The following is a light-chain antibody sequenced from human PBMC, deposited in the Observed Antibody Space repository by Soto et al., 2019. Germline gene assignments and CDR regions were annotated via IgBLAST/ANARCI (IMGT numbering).Light chain of an antibody. Sequence: EIVLTQSPATLSVSPGERATLSCRASQSVSNNLAWYRQKPGQAPRLLVYGSYHRASGVPVRFSGSGSGTEFTLTINSLQSEEFAVYYCQQYNNWPLTFGGGTKVEIK. J-gene: IGKJ4*01. V-gene: IGKV3-15*01. CDR1: QSVSNN. CDR3: QQYNNWPLT. CDR2: GSY.